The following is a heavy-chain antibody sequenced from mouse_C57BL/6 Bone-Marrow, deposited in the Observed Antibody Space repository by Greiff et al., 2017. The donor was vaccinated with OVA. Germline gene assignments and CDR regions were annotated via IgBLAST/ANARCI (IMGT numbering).Heavy chain of an antibody. J-gene: IGHJ1*03. V-gene: IGHV1-81*01. D-gene: IGHD1-1*01. CDR2: IYPRSGNT. CDR3: ASYYGSSYAYWYFYV. Sequence: QVQLQQSGAELARPGASVKLSCKASGYTFTSYGISWVKQRTGQGLEWIGEIYPRSGNTYYNEKFKGKATLTADKSSSTAYMELRSLTSEDSAVYFCASYYGSSYAYWYFYVWGTGTTVTVSS. CDR1: GYTFTSYG.